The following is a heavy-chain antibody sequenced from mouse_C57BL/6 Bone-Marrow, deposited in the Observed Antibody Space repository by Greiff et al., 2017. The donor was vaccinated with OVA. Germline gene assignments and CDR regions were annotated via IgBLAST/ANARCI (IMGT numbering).Heavy chain of an antibody. CDR1: GFTFSDYY. V-gene: IGHV5-12*01. J-gene: IGHJ2*01. CDR3: ARGGSSGYPYFDY. Sequence: EVQGVESGGGLVQPGGSLKLSCAASGFTFSDYYMYWVRQTPEKRLEWVAYISNCGGSTYYPATVKVRFTISRDNAKNTLYLHMSRLKSEDTAMYYCARGGSSGYPYFDYWGQGTTLTVSS. D-gene: IGHD3-2*02. CDR2: ISNCGGST.